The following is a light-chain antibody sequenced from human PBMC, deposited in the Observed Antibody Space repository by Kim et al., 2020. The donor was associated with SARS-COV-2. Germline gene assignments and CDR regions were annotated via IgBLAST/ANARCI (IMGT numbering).Light chain of an antibody. CDR3: CSYAGSYTEV. Sequence: GPSVTISCPGTSSDVGGYNYVSWYQQHPGKAPKLMIYDVSKRPSGVPDRFSGSKSGNTASLTISGLQGEDEADYYCCSYAGSYTEVFGGGTQLTVL. CDR2: DVS. CDR1: SSDVGGYNY. J-gene: IGLJ2*01. V-gene: IGLV2-11*01.